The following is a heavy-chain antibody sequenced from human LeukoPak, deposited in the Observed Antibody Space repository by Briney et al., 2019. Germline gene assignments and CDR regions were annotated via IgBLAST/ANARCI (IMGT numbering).Heavy chain of an antibody. CDR2: INPSGGST. D-gene: IGHD6-19*01. Sequence: ASVKVSCKASGYTFTGYYMHWVRQAPGQGLEWMGIINPSGGSTSYAQKFQGRVTMTRDMSTSTVYMELSSLRSEDTAVYYCARDTSSGWYGIYYYYMDVWGKGTTVTVSS. CDR3: ARDTSSGWYGIYYYYMDV. J-gene: IGHJ6*03. V-gene: IGHV1-46*01. CDR1: GYTFTGYY.